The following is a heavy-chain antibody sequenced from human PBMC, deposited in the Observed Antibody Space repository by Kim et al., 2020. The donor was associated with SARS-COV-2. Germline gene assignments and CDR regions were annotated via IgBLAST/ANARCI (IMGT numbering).Heavy chain of an antibody. CDR3: AKTLGITIFGVVIPSDAFDI. CDR2: ISGSGGST. D-gene: IGHD3-3*01. J-gene: IGHJ3*02. V-gene: IGHV3-23*01. Sequence: GGSLRLSCAASGFTFSSYAMSWVRQAPGKGLEWVSAISGSGGSTYYADSVKGRFTISRDNSKNTLYLQMNNLRAEDTAVYYCAKTLGITIFGVVIPSDAFDIWGQGTMVTVSS. CDR1: GFTFSSYA.